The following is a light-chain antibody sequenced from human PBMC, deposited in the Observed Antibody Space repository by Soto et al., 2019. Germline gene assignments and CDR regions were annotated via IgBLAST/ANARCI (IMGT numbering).Light chain of an antibody. J-gene: IGKJ1*01. CDR3: QQYNNYATWT. Sequence: IQMTQSPSSLSSSVGDRVTITCRASQGIRNDLGWYQQKPGKAPKLLIYAASSLQRGVPSRFSGSGSGTEFTLTISNLQPDDFATYYCQQYNNYATWTFGQGTKVDIK. CDR2: AAS. CDR1: QGIRND. V-gene: IGKV1-17*02.